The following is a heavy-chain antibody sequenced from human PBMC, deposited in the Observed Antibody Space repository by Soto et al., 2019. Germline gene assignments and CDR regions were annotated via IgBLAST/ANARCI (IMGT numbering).Heavy chain of an antibody. D-gene: IGHD3-10*01. CDR1: GFTFSSYG. CDR2: IWYDGSNK. V-gene: IGHV3-33*01. Sequence: QVQLVESGGGVVQPGRSLRLSCAASGFTFSSYGMHWVRQAPGKGLEWVAVIWYDGSNKYYADSVKGRFTISRDNSKNTLYLQMNSLRAEDTAVYYCAREGDMVRGVYGMDVWGQGTTVTVSS. J-gene: IGHJ6*02. CDR3: AREGDMVRGVYGMDV.